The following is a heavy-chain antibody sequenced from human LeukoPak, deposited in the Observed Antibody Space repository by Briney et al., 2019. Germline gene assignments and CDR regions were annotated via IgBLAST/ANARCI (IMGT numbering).Heavy chain of an antibody. V-gene: IGHV1-69*01. CDR2: IIPIFGTA. CDR3: ASYSSGWYRGLYFDY. Sequence: SVKVSCKASGGTFSSYAISWVRQAPGQGLEWMGGIIPIFGTANYAQKFQGRVTITADESTSTAYMELSSLRSEDTAVYYCASYSSGWYRGLYFDYWGQGTLVTVSS. CDR1: GGTFSSYA. D-gene: IGHD6-19*01. J-gene: IGHJ4*02.